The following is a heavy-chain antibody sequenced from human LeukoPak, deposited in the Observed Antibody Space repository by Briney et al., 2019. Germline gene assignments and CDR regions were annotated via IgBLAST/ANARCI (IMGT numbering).Heavy chain of an antibody. CDR1: GFTFSSYS. Sequence: GGSLRLSCAASGFTFSSYSMNWVRQAPGKGLEWVSSISSSSSYIYYADSVKGRFTISRDNAKNSLYLQMNSLRAEDTAVYYCARDFNGGRPYYYDSSGSYYFDYWGQGTLVTVSS. CDR2: ISSSSSYI. J-gene: IGHJ4*02. CDR3: ARDFNGGRPYYYDSSGSYYFDY. V-gene: IGHV3-21*01. D-gene: IGHD3-22*01.